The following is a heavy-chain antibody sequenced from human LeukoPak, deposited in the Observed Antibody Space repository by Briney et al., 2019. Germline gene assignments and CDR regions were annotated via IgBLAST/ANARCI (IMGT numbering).Heavy chain of an antibody. CDR1: GFTFSNHG. CDR3: ARDLACSGGSCYSAYFDY. V-gene: IGHV3-33*01. J-gene: IGHJ4*02. D-gene: IGHD2-15*01. CDR2: IWYDGSKI. Sequence: PGGSLRLSCAASGFTFSNHGFHWVRQAPGKGLEWVAVIWYDGSKIFYADSVRGRFTISRDDSKNTLYLQMNSLRAEDTAVYYCARDLACSGGSCYSAYFDYWGQGTLVTVSS.